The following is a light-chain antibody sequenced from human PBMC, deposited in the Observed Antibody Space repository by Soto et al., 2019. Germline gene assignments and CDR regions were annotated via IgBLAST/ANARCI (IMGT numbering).Light chain of an antibody. V-gene: IGKV1-5*03. CDR1: QTIDSW. J-gene: IGKJ1*01. CDR2: KAS. Sequence: DIQLTQSPSPLSASVGARVTITCRASQTIDSWLAWYQQRPGKPPNLLIYKASTLASGVPSRFSGSGSGTEFTLTINSLQPDDFATYYCQQYHIYSGTFGQGTKVDIK. CDR3: QQYHIYSGT.